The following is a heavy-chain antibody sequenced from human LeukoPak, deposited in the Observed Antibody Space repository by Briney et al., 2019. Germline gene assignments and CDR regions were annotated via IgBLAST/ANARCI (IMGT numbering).Heavy chain of an antibody. CDR2: ISYSGST. J-gene: IGHJ4*02. V-gene: IGHV4-39*07. CDR1: GGSISSSSYY. Sequence: TSETLSLTCTVSGGSISSSSYYWGWIRQPPGKGLEWIGSISYSGSTNYNPSLKSRVTISVDTSKNQFSLKLSSVTAADTAVYYCARGGWMTGDWGQGTLVTVSS. CDR3: ARGGWMTGD. D-gene: IGHD2-2*03.